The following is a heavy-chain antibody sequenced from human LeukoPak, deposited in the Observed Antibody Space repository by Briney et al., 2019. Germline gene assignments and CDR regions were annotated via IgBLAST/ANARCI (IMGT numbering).Heavy chain of an antibody. V-gene: IGHV1-18*01. CDR2: ISPYNGNT. Sequence: GASVKVSCKASGYTFTSHGITWVRQAPGQGLEWMGWISPYNGNTNYAQKLQGRVTMTTDTSTSTAYMELRSLRSDDTAVYYCARATNWNYASDYWGQETLVTVSS. D-gene: IGHD1-7*01. CDR3: ARATNWNYASDY. J-gene: IGHJ4*02. CDR1: GYTFTSHG.